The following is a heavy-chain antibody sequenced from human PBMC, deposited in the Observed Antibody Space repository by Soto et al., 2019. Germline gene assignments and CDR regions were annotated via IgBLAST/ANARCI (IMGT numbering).Heavy chain of an antibody. Sequence: QVQLVESGGGVVQPGRSLRLSCAASGFTFSSYGMHWVRQAPGKGLEWVAVIRYDGSNKYYADSVKGRFTISRDNSKNTLYLQMNSLRAEDTAVYYCAREEIVVVITRDVDAFDIWGQGTMVTVSS. CDR2: IRYDGSNK. CDR1: GFTFSSYG. CDR3: AREEIVVVITRDVDAFDI. J-gene: IGHJ3*02. V-gene: IGHV3-33*01. D-gene: IGHD3-22*01.